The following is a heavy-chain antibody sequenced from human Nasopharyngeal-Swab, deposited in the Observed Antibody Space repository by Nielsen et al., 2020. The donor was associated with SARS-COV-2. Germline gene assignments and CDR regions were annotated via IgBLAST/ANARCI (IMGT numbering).Heavy chain of an antibody. V-gene: IGHV1-24*01. CDR2: FDPEDGET. Sequence: ASVKVSCKVSGYTLTELSMHWVRQAPAKGLEWMGGFDPEDGETIYAQKFQGRVTMTEDTSTDTAYMELSSLRSEDTAVYYCAAVSKVGATSWALGDWFDPWGQGTLVTVSS. CDR1: GYTLTELS. J-gene: IGHJ5*02. CDR3: AAVSKVGATSWALGDWFDP. D-gene: IGHD1-26*01.